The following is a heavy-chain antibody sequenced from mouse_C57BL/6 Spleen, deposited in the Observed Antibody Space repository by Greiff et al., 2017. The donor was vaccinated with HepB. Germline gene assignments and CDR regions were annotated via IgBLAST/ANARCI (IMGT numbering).Heavy chain of an antibody. V-gene: IGHV1-64*01. CDR2: IHPNSGST. J-gene: IGHJ4*01. CDR1: GYTFTSYW. CDR3: ARRGYYSNYAERFGAMDY. Sequence: QVQLQQPGAELVKPGASVKLSCKASGYTFTSYWMHWVKQRPGQGLEWIGMIHPNSGSTNYNEKFKSKATLTVDKSSSTAYMQLSSLTSEDSAVYYCARRGYYSNYAERFGAMDYWGQGTSVTVSS. D-gene: IGHD2-5*01.